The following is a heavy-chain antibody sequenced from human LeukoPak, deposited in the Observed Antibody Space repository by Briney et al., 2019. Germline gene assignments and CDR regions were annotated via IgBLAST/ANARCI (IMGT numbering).Heavy chain of an antibody. CDR3: ERAGYYDISGFGVLYYFDY. D-gene: IGHD3-22*01. V-gene: IGHV4-38-2*02. J-gene: IGHJ4*02. CDR2: IYHSGST. CDR1: GYSISSGYY. Sequence: SETLSLTCTVSGYSISSGYYWGWIRQPPGKGLEWIGSIYHSGSTYYNPSLKSRVTISVDTSKNQFSLKLSSVTAADTAVYYCERAGYYDISGFGVLYYFDYWGQGTLVTVSS.